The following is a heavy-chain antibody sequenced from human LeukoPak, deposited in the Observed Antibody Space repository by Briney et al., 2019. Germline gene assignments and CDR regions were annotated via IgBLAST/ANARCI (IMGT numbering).Heavy chain of an antibody. V-gene: IGHV3-11*01. Sequence: PGGSLRLSCAASRFKFIDYYMSWIRQAPGKGPEWVSYISSSGITIYYADSVKGRFTISRDNAQNTLYLQMSSLRAEDTAVYYCAGDFGRTGRSYYVDRWAQRTLVTVSS. D-gene: IGHD1-26*01. CDR1: RFKFIDYY. CDR2: ISSSGITI. CDR3: AGDFGRTGRSYYVDR. J-gene: IGHJ5*02.